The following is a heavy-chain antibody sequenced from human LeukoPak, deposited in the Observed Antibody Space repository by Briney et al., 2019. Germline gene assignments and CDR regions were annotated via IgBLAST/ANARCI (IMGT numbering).Heavy chain of an antibody. CDR1: GGTFSSYA. J-gene: IGHJ6*03. D-gene: IGHD5-12*01. CDR3: ARGEGSGDERDYYYYYMDV. Sequence: SVKVSCKASGGTFSSYALSWVRQAPGQGLEWMGGIIPIFGTANYAQKFQGRVTITTDESTSTAYMELSSLRSEDTAVYYGARGEGSGDERDYYYYYMDVWGKGTTVTVSS. V-gene: IGHV1-69*05. CDR2: IIPIFGTA.